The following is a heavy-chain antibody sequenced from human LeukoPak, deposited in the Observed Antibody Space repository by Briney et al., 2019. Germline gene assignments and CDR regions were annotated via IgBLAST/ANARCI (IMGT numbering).Heavy chain of an antibody. V-gene: IGHV3-64*01. CDR1: GFTFSDYA. J-gene: IGHJ4*02. Sequence: PGGSLRLSCAASGFTFSDYAMHWVRQAPGKGLEYVSAISSDGSNTYYANSVKGRFAISRDNSRNTLYLQMGSLKTEDMAVYYCARANTYSAYDPDYWGQGTLVTVSS. CDR3: ARANTYSAYDPDY. D-gene: IGHD5-12*01. CDR2: ISSDGSNT.